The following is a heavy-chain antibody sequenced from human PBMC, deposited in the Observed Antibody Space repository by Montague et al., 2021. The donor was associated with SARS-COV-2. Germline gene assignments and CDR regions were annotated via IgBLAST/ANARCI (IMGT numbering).Heavy chain of an antibody. V-gene: IGHV4-59*01. CDR2: IHYSGIT. CDR1: GASITDFY. Sequence: SETLSLTCTVSGASITDFYWSWIRQPPGKGLEWIGYIHYSGITNYNPSLRRRVTMSIDMPKSRIALNLRSVTAADTAIYFCARITEVVPFDFWGQGTLVSVSS. CDR3: ARITEVVPFDF. D-gene: IGHD3-22*01. J-gene: IGHJ4*02.